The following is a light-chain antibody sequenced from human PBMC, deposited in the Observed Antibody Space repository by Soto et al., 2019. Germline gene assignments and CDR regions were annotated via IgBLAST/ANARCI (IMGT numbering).Light chain of an antibody. CDR1: QSIGSY. CDR3: QQIYTIPLT. CDR2: GGS. V-gene: IGKV1-39*01. J-gene: IGKJ4*01. Sequence: EIQVTHSPSAMSASVGDRVTITCRASQSIGSYLNWYQQKPGKAPNLLIHGGSILQSGVPPRFSGGGGGTDFTLTISSLQPEDFASYYCQQIYTIPLTFGGGTKVDIK.